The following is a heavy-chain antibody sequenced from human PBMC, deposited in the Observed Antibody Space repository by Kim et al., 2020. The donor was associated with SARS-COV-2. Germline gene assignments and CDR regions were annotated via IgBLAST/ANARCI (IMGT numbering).Heavy chain of an antibody. J-gene: IGHJ6*03. CDR3: ARQRRRQWLVYYYMDV. V-gene: IGHV4-34*01. Sequence: SETLSLTCAVYGGSFSGYYWSWIRQPPGKGLEWIGEINHSGSTNYNPSLKSRVTISVDTSKNQFSLKLSSVTAADTAVYYCARQRRRQWLVYYYMDVWGKGTTVTVSS. CDR1: GGSFSGYY. D-gene: IGHD6-19*01. CDR2: INHSGST.